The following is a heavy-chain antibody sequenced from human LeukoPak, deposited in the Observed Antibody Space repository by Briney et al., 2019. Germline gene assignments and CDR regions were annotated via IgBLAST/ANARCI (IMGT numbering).Heavy chain of an antibody. J-gene: IGHJ5*02. Sequence: SETLSLTCTVSSDSISSYYWSWIRQPPGKGLEWIGYISYSGITNYSPSLKSRVTISVDTSKNQPSLKLSSVTAADTAVYYCARNKDLANWFDPWGQGTLVTVSS. CDR1: SDSISSYY. CDR3: ARNKDLANWFDP. CDR2: ISYSGIT. D-gene: IGHD5-12*01. V-gene: IGHV4-59*01.